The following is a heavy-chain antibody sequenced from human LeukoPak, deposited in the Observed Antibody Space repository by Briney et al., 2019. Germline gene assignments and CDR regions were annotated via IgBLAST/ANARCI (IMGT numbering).Heavy chain of an antibody. J-gene: IGHJ4*02. CDR3: AKGKDYYLDY. CDR2: ISNSGGST. V-gene: IGHV3-23*01. CDR1: GFTFSSYG. D-gene: IGHD3-10*01. Sequence: GGTLRLSCAASGFTFSSYGMSWVRQAPGKGLEWVSSISNSGGSTYHADSVKGRFTISRDNSKNTLYVQMNSLRAEDTAVYYCAKGKDYYLDYWGQGTLVTVSS.